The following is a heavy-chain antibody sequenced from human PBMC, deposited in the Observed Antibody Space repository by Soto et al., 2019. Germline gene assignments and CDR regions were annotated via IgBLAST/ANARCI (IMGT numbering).Heavy chain of an antibody. Sequence: SETLSLTCTVSGGSISSYYWSWIRQPPGKGLEWIGYIYYSGSTNYNPSLKSRVPISVDTSKNQFSLKLSSVTAADTAVYYCARFPLGYCSSTSCEGDAFDIWGQGTMVTVSS. CDR3: ARFPLGYCSSTSCEGDAFDI. CDR1: GGSISSYY. CDR2: IYYSGST. D-gene: IGHD2-2*03. J-gene: IGHJ3*02. V-gene: IGHV4-59*08.